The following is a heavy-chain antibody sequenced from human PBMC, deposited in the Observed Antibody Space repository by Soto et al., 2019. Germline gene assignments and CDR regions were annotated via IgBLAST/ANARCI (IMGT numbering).Heavy chain of an antibody. D-gene: IGHD5-18*01. CDR1: GYSFANYW. CDR3: ARPGAPTDTVVYDF. J-gene: IGHJ4*02. Sequence: GESLKISCKASGYSFANYWIGWVCQKPGKGLEWMGVIYPGDSETTYSPSFEGQVIISVDRSRGTAFLEWSSLTASDTAMYYCARPGAPTDTVVYDFWGQGTQVTVSS. CDR2: IYPGDSET. V-gene: IGHV5-51*01.